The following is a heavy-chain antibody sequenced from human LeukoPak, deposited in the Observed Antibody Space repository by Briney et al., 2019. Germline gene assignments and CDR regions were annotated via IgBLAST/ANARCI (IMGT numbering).Heavy chain of an antibody. D-gene: IGHD3-10*01. J-gene: IGHJ5*02. Sequence: SETLSLTCAVSGDSISSGDYSWSWIRQSSGKGLEWIGYIFHSGPSYYNPSLKSRVTISVAKSKNQFSLRLTSVTAADTAVYYCARELWFVNAPGSWLDPWGQGTLVTVSS. V-gene: IGHV4-30-2*06. CDR2: IFHSGPS. CDR3: ARELWFVNAPGSWLDP. CDR1: GDSISSGDYS.